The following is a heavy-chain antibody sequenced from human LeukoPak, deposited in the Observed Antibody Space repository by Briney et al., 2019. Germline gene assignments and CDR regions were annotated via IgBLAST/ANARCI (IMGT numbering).Heavy chain of an antibody. D-gene: IGHD3-22*01. Sequence: PGGSLRLSCAASGFTFSSYGMHWVRQAPGKGLEWVTFIPYDESNKYYADSVKGRFTISRDNSKNTLYLQMNSLRAEDTAMYYCAKYDSSGLLAFDIWGQGTMVTVSS. V-gene: IGHV3-30*02. CDR3: AKYDSSGLLAFDI. CDR1: GFTFSSYG. J-gene: IGHJ3*02. CDR2: IPYDESNK.